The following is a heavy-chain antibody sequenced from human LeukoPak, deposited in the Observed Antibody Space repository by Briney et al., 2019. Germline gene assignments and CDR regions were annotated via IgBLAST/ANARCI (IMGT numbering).Heavy chain of an antibody. CDR2: INQSGST. V-gene: IGHV4-34*01. Sequence: PSETLSLTCAVYGGSLRGFYGSWIRQPPGKGREGFGEINQSGSTNYTPSHKTRVTIYGDTSENQFSLKVSFGSAADTSAYYCARDVNYYDSSGYPPPWGQGTLVSVSS. CDR3: ARDVNYYDSSGYPPP. J-gene: IGHJ5*02. D-gene: IGHD3-22*01. CDR1: GGSLRGFY.